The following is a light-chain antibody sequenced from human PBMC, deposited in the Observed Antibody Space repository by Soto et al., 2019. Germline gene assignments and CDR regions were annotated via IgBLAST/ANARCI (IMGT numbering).Light chain of an antibody. J-gene: IGKJ2*01. Sequence: EIVMTQSPATLSVSPGERATVSCRASQSVNSKLAWYQQQPGQAPRVLIYGASTRATGIPARFSGSGSGTAFTITISSLQSEDFAVYYCQQYSDWPPVTFGQGTKVEIK. V-gene: IGKV3-15*01. CDR1: QSVNSK. CDR2: GAS. CDR3: QQYSDWPPVT.